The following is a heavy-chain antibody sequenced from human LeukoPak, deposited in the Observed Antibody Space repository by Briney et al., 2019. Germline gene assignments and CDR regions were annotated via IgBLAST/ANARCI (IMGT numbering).Heavy chain of an antibody. Sequence: SETLSLTCAVYGGSFSGYYWSWIHQPPGKGLEWIGEINHSGSTNYNPSLKSRVTISVDTSKNQFSLKLSSVTAADTAVYYCARGRLLWFGELSWFDPWGQGTLVTVSS. D-gene: IGHD3-10*01. CDR3: ARGRLLWFGELSWFDP. V-gene: IGHV4-34*01. CDR2: INHSGST. CDR1: GGSFSGYY. J-gene: IGHJ5*02.